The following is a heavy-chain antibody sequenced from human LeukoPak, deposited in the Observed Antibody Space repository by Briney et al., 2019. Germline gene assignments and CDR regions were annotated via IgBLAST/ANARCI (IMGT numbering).Heavy chain of an antibody. CDR1: GFTFSSYA. J-gene: IGHJ4*02. D-gene: IGHD6-6*01. CDR2: ISGSGGST. V-gene: IGHV3-23*01. CDR3: AKDEAARPGLGFDY. Sequence: PGGSLRLSCAASGFTFSSYAMSWVRQAPGKGLEWVSAISGSGGSTYYADSVKGRFTISRDNSKNTLYLQVNSLRAEDTAVYYCAKDEAARPGLGFDYWGQGTLVTVSS.